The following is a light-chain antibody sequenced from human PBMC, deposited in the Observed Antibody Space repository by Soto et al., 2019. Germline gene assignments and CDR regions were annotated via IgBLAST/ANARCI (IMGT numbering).Light chain of an antibody. CDR3: QQYYDWQT. V-gene: IGKV3-15*01. J-gene: IGKJ1*01. Sequence: EIGMTQYPPTLSMSPGGRSILSSRGRHRITTVAWYQQKPGHAPSLLIYGLSIRAPGVPARFSVSGSGTEFTLTISSLQSEDFAVYFCQQYYDWQTFGQGTNVDI. CDR2: GLS. CDR1: HRITT.